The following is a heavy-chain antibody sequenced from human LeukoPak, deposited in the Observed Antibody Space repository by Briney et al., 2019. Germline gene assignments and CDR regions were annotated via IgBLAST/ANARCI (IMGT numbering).Heavy chain of an antibody. CDR1: GFIFSNYE. CDR3: ARTLAGTTSFHYGMDV. Sequence: GGSLRLSCAASGFIFSNYEMTWVREAPGKGLEWVSYISGSGNTKYYADSVTGRFTISRDKAKNSMYLQMNSLRAEDTAVYYCARTLAGTTSFHYGMDVWGQGTTVTVSS. D-gene: IGHD1-7*01. CDR2: ISGSGNTK. V-gene: IGHV3-48*03. J-gene: IGHJ6*02.